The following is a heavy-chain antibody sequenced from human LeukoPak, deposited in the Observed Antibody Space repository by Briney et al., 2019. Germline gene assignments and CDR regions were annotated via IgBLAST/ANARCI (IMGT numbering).Heavy chain of an antibody. V-gene: IGHV1-8*01. J-gene: IGHJ5*02. CDR1: GYTFTSYD. Sequence: ASVKVSCKASGYTFTSYDINWVRQATGQGLEWMGWMNPNSGNTGYAQKFQGRVTMTRNTSISRAYMELSSLRSEDTAVYYCARDPVDTAMVSWFDPWGQGTLVTVSS. CDR3: ARDPVDTAMVSWFDP. D-gene: IGHD5-18*01. CDR2: MNPNSGNT.